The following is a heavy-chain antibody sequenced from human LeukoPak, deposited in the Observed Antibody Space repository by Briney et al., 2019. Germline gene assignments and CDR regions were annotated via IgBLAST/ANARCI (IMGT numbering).Heavy chain of an antibody. CDR3: AKVGDYDILTGYPGSYYFDY. CDR1: GFTFSSYA. J-gene: IGHJ4*02. CDR2: ISGSDGST. Sequence: GGSLRLSCAASGFTFSSYAMSWVRQAPGKGLEWVSAISGSDGSTYYADSVKGRFTISRDNSKNTLYLQMNSLRAEDTAVYYCAKVGDYDILTGYPGSYYFDYWGQGTLVTVPS. V-gene: IGHV3-23*01. D-gene: IGHD3-9*01.